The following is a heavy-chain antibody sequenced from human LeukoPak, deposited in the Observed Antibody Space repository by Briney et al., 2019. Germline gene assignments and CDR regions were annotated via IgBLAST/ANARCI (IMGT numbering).Heavy chain of an antibody. D-gene: IGHD4-23*01. CDR2: INPNSGGT. CDR1: GYTFTGYY. Sequence: ASVKVSCKASGYTFTGYYMHWVRQAPGQGLEWMGWINPNSGGTNYAQKFQGRVTMTRDTSISTAYMELSRLRSDDTAVYYCARDDGGNSAVDYWGQETLVTVSS. CDR3: ARDDGGNSAVDY. V-gene: IGHV1-2*02. J-gene: IGHJ4*02.